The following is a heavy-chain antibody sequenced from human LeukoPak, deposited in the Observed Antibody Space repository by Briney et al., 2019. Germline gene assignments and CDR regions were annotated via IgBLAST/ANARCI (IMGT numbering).Heavy chain of an antibody. V-gene: IGHV4-59*01. D-gene: IGHD3-9*01. CDR2: IYYSGST. Sequence: PETLSLTCTVSGGSISSYYWSWIRQPPGKGLEWIGYIYYSGSTNYNPSLKSRVTISVDTSKNQFSLKLSSVTAADTAVYYCARGPWGYFDWLHRGYFDYWGQGTLVTVSS. CDR3: ARGPWGYFDWLHRGYFDY. J-gene: IGHJ4*02. CDR1: GGSISSYY.